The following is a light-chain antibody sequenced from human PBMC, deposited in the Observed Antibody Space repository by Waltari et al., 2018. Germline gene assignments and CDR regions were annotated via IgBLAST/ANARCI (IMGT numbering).Light chain of an antibody. J-gene: IGLJ2*01. V-gene: IGLV2-23*02. CDR1: SSDVGCYNS. Sequence: QSALTQPRSVSGSPGQSVTISCTGTSSDVGCYNSVSWYQQHPGKAPKLMIFEVSERPSGVSNRFSGSKSGNTASLTISGLQAEDEADYYCCSYAGSSTPVVFGGGTKLTVV. CDR3: CSYAGSSTPVV. CDR2: EVS.